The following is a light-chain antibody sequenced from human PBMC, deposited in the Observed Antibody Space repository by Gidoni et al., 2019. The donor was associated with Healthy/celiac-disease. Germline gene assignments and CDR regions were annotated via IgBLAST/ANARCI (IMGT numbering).Light chain of an antibody. Sequence: IVLTQPPATLSLSPGERATLSCSASQSISSNYLAWYQQKPGQAPRLLIYCASSRATGIPDRFSGSGSGTDFTLTISRLEPEDFAVYYCQQYGSSPLTFGHGTKVDIK. V-gene: IGKV3-20*01. J-gene: IGKJ3*01. CDR3: QQYGSSPLT. CDR1: QSISSNY. CDR2: CAS.